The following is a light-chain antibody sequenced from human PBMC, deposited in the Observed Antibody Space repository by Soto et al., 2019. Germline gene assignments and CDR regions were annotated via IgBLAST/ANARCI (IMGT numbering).Light chain of an antibody. CDR2: GAS. CDR1: QSVSSN. CDR3: QQYNNWQRT. Sequence: EIVMTQSPATLSVSPGERATLSCRASQSVSSNLAWYQQKPGQAPRLLIYGASTRATGIPARFSGSGSGTEFTLTISSLQSEDFAVYYCQQYNNWQRTFGQGTK. V-gene: IGKV3-15*01. J-gene: IGKJ1*01.